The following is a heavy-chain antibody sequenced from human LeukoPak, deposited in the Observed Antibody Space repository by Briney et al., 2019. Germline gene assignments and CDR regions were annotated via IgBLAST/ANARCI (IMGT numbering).Heavy chain of an antibody. V-gene: IGHV3-7*01. J-gene: IGHJ4*02. CDR1: GFPFRDYW. Sequence: GGSLRLSCAVSGFPFRDYWEPWLPQTPGKGLEFVANINRDGSVKNYVDCVKGRFTISRDNDKNSLYLQMTSLRVDDTDIYYCARDPGFSSFDYWGQGAIVTVSS. CDR2: INRDGSVK. D-gene: IGHD3-3*02. CDR3: ARDPGFSSFDY.